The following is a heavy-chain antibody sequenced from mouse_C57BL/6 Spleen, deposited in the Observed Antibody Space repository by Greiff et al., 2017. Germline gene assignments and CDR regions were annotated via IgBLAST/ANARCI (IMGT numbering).Heavy chain of an antibody. CDR1: GFSFNTYA. CDR3: VRQVTTVVATDWYFDV. D-gene: IGHD1-1*01. Sequence: EVKLMESGGGLVQPKGSLKLSCAASGFSFNTYAMNWVRQAPGKGLEWVARIRSKSNNYATYYADSVKDRFTISRDDSESMLYLQMNNLKTEDTAMYYCVRQVTTVVATDWYFDVWGTGTTVTVSS. J-gene: IGHJ1*03. V-gene: IGHV10-1*01. CDR2: IRSKSNNYAT.